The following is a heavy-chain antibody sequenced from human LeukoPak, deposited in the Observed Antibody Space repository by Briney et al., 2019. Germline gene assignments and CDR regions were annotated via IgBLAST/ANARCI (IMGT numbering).Heavy chain of an antibody. J-gene: IGHJ4*02. Sequence: GGSLRLSCAASGFTFSGYWIAWVRQMPGKGLEWMGIIYPPESDTTYSPSFQGQVTISADKSISTAYLQWSSLKASDTAMYYCAILLLKGGYTSLGYWGQGTLVTVSS. V-gene: IGHV5-51*01. CDR3: AILLLKGGYTSLGY. D-gene: IGHD2-2*02. CDR2: IYPPESDT. CDR1: GFTFSGYW.